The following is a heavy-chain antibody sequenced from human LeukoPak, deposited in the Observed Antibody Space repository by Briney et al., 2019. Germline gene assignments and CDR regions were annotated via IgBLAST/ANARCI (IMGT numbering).Heavy chain of an antibody. V-gene: IGHV3-30*04. J-gene: IGHJ4*02. D-gene: IGHD6-19*01. CDR3: TVAATGY. CDR2: ISYDGRQK. Sequence: PGGSLRLSCAASGFTFNSYAMHWVRQAPGKGLEWVTVISYDGRQKYYADSVKGRFTISRDDSKKTLYLQMNSLKTEDTAVYYCTVAATGYWGQGTLVTVSS. CDR1: GFTFNSYA.